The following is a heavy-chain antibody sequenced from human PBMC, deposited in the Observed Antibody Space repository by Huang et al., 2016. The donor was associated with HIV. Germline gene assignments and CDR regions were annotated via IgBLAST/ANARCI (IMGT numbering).Heavy chain of an antibody. Sequence: EVQLLGSGGGLVQPGGSLRLSCAGSGFSFVSYAMSWVRQPPGKGVEGVSANRNSGSDTDYADCVKGRFTISRDNSKNTLYLQMNSLRAEDTAVYYCAKEASYIFWNGYPLASWGQGTLVTVSP. CDR3: AKEASYIFWNGYPLAS. CDR1: GFSFVSYA. J-gene: IGHJ5*02. CDR2: NRNSGSDT. V-gene: IGHV3-23*01. D-gene: IGHD3-3*01.